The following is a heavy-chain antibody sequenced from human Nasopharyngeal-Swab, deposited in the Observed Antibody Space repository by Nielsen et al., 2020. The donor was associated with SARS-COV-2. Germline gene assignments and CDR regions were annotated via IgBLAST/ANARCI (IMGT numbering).Heavy chain of an antibody. V-gene: IGHV3-23*01. CDR2: IRGDGGTA. CDR1: GLTFAGQP. CDR3: ARGGGFSGSWYVFDS. J-gene: IGHJ5*01. D-gene: IGHD6-13*01. Sequence: GESLKISCVASGLTFAGQPMNWVRQAPGKGLEWVSVIRGDGGTAYYAASVEGRFTISRDNSNNKLYLQMNSLRGEDTAAYYCARGGGFSGSWYVFDSWGQGVLVTVSS.